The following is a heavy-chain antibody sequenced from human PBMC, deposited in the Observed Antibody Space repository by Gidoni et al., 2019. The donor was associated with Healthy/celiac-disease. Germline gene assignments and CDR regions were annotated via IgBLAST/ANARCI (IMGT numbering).Heavy chain of an antibody. D-gene: IGHD6-13*01. J-gene: IGHJ4*02. CDR3: TSGAAVTG. Sequence: SYATAYAASVKGRFTISRDDSKNTAYLQMNSLKTEDTAVYYCTSGAAVTGWGQGTLVTVSS. V-gene: IGHV3-73*01. CDR2: SYAT.